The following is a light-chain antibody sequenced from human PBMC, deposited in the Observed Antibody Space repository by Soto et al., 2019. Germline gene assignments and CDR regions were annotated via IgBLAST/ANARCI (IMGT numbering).Light chain of an antibody. CDR1: SSDVGDYNY. CDR2: EVS. Sequence: QSALTQPASVSGSPGQSITISCTGTSSDVGDYNYVSWYQHHPGKAPKLIIFEVSYRPSGFSNRFSGSKSGNTASLTISGLQAEDEADYFCTSYTSISTYVFGTGTKLTVL. V-gene: IGLV2-14*01. J-gene: IGLJ1*01. CDR3: TSYTSISTYV.